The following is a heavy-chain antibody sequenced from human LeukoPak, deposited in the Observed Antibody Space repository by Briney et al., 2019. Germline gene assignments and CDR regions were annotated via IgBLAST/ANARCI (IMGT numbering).Heavy chain of an antibody. CDR1: GFTFSSYS. J-gene: IGHJ4*02. V-gene: IGHV3-21*01. D-gene: IGHD1-26*01. CDR3: ARVQEGEVGAHVDY. Sequence: GGSLRLSCAASGFTFSSYSMNWVRQAPGKGLEWVSSISSSSSYIYYADSVKGRFTISRDNAKNSLYLQMNSLRAEDTAVYYCARVQEGEVGAHVDYWGQGTLVTVSS. CDR2: ISSSSSYI.